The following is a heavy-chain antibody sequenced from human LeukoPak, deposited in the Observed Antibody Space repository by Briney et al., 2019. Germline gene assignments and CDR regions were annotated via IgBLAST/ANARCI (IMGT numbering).Heavy chain of an antibody. CDR2: IYYSGST. Sequence: PSETLSLTCTVSGGSISSSSYYWGWIRQPPGKGLEWIGSIYYSGSTYYNPSLKSRVTISVDTSKNQFSLKLSSVTAADTAVYYCARTLPGDYDILTGYYAGDDAFDIWGQGTMVTVSS. J-gene: IGHJ3*02. V-gene: IGHV4-39*01. CDR1: GGSISSSSYY. D-gene: IGHD3-9*01. CDR3: ARTLPGDYDILTGYYAGDDAFDI.